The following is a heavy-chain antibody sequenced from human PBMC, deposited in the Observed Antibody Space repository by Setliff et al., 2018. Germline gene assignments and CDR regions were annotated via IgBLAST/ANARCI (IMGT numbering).Heavy chain of an antibody. J-gene: IGHJ5*01. CDR3: ARALGGISAAGNNWLDS. Sequence: GESLKISCAASGFTFDSYAMHWVRQAPGKGLEWVATISDDGTNEFYADSVKGRFTIFRDNSQNTLFLQMNGLRSEDTAVYYCARALGGISAAGNNWLDSWGQGTLVTVSS. CDR1: GFTFDSYA. V-gene: IGHV3-30*03. CDR2: ISDDGTNE. D-gene: IGHD6-13*01.